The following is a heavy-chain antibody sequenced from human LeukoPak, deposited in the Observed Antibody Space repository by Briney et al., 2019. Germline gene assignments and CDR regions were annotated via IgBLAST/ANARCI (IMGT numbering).Heavy chain of an antibody. V-gene: IGHV3-23*01. J-gene: IGHJ4*02. CDR3: AECARVDWLPIDY. CDR2: ISGSDGST. D-gene: IGHD3-9*01. CDR1: GFTFSTYA. Sequence: GGSLRLSCTASGFTFSTYAMSWVRKAPGKGLEWVSGISGSDGSTYNADSVKGRFTISRDNSKNTLYLQMNSRRGEDTAVYYCAECARVDWLPIDYWGQGTLVTVSS.